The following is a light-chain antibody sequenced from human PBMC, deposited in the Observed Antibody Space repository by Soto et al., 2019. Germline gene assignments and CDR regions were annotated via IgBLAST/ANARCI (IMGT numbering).Light chain of an antibody. CDR1: QGIRNN. Sequence: DIQMTQSQSYLYASVGDRVTITCRASQGIRNNLGWYQQKPPKAXKRLIYGTSNLQYGAPSRFSGSGSGTDFTLTIISLEPDDFAVYYCQQRSNWPPITFGQGTRREIK. J-gene: IGKJ5*01. CDR2: GTS. V-gene: IGKV1-17*01. CDR3: QQRSNWPPIT.